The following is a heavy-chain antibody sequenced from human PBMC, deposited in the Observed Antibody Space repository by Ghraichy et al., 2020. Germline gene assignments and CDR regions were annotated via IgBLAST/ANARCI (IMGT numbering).Heavy chain of an antibody. CDR1: SGSISSSTYY. CDR3: ARHVRNPSFGH. CDR2: IYFDGST. D-gene: IGHD1-14*01. Sequence: SETLSLTCTVSSGSISSSTYYWAWVRQPPGKGMEWIGSIYFDGSTYYSPSLKSRVTISADTSKNQFSLRLTSVTAADTAVFYCARHVRNPSFGHWGQGTLVTVS. J-gene: IGHJ4*02. V-gene: IGHV4-39*01.